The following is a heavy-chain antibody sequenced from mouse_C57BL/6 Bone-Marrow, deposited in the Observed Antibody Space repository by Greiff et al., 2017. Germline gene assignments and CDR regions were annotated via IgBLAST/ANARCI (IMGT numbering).Heavy chain of an antibody. J-gene: IGHJ2*01. CDR1: GYTFTSYW. CDR3: ARSGPRGRRFDY. V-gene: IGHV1-55*01. D-gene: IGHD3-1*01. CDR2: IYPTSGRT. Sequence: QVQLQQPGAELVKPGASVKMSCKASGYTFTSYWITWVKQRPGQGLEWIGDIYPTSGRTNYNEKFKSKAILTVDTSSNTTYMKLSSLTSEDSAVFYCARSGPRGRRFDYWGQGTTLTVSS.